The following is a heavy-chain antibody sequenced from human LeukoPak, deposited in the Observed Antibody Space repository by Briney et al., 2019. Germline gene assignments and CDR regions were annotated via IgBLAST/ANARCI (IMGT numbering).Heavy chain of an antibody. V-gene: IGHV3-23*01. CDR1: GSTVSAYA. CDR3: AARKVRGVWFYLDY. CDR2: IYDDNT. Sequence: PGGPLRLSCAASGSTVSAYAMAWVRQAPGKGLEWVSTIYDDNTYYADSVKGRFAISTDNSKNTLYLQMNSLRVEDTAVYFCAARKVRGVWFYLDYWGQGTLVTVSS. D-gene: IGHD3-10*01. J-gene: IGHJ4*02.